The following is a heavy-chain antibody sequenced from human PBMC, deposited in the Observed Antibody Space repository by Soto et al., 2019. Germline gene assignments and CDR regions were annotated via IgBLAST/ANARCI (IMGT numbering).Heavy chain of an antibody. Sequence: ASVKVSCKASGYTFTSYGISWVRQAPGQGLEWMGWISAYNGNTNYAQKLQGRVTMTTDTSTCTAYMELSSLRSEDTAVYYCARGGPRGAVTNNWFDPRGQRTPVTVSS. CDR1: GYTFTSYG. J-gene: IGHJ5*02. V-gene: IGHV1-18*01. CDR3: ARGGPRGAVTNNWFDP. D-gene: IGHD4-17*01. CDR2: ISAYNGNT.